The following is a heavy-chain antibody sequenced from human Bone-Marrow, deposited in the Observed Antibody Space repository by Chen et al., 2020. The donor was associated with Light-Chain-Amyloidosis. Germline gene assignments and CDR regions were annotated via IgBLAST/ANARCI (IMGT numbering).Heavy chain of an antibody. D-gene: IGHD1-1*01. J-gene: IGHJ5*02. CDR1: GYTLTSYY. Sequence: QVQLVQSGDEVKKPGASVKISCKASGYTLTSYYVHWVRQAPGQGLEWMGIINPRDGSTTYAPKFQGRLSMTRDTSASTVYMQLDSLRSDDTAVYYCARDAIYHINWYGTWCDPWGQGTLVTVSS. CDR3: ARDAIYHINWYGTWCDP. V-gene: IGHV1-46*01. CDR2: INPRDGST.